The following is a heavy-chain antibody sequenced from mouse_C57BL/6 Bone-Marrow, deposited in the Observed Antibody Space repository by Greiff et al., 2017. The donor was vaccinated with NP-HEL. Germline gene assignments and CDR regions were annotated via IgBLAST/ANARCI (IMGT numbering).Heavy chain of an antibody. CDR2: IDPENGDT. D-gene: IGHD1-1*01. J-gene: IGHJ3*01. CDR1: GFNIKDDY. V-gene: IGHV14-4*01. Sequence: VQLQQSGAELVRPGASVKLSCTASGFNIKDDYMHWVKQRPEQGLEWIGWIDPENGDTEYASKFQGKATITADTSSNTAYLQLSSLTSEDTAVYYCTTVGAPPAWFAYWGQGTLVTVSA. CDR3: TTVGAPPAWFAY.